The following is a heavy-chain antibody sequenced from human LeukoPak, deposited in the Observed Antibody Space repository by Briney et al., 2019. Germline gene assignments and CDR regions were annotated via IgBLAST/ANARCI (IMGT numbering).Heavy chain of an antibody. CDR1: GFTFSSYS. J-gene: IGHJ4*02. CDR3: ARGRYCSSTSCPIDY. D-gene: IGHD2-2*01. V-gene: IGHV3-48*02. Sequence: PGGSLRLSCAASGFTFSSYSMNWVRQAPGKGLEWVSYISSSSSTIYYADSVKGRFTISRDNAKNSLYLQMNSLRDEDTAVYYCARGRYCSSTSCPIDYWGQGTLVTVSS. CDR2: ISSSSSTI.